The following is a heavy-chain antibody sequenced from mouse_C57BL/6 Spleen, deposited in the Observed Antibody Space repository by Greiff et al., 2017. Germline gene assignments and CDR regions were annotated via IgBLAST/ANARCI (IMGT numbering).Heavy chain of an antibody. J-gene: IGHJ3*01. CDR2: ISYDGSN. CDR3: ARGGSAWFAY. Sequence: DVQLQESGPGLVKPSQSLSLTCSVTGYSITSGYYWNWIRQFPGNKLEWIGYISYDGSNNYNPSLKNRISITRDTSKNQFFLKLNSVTTEDTGTYYCARGGSAWFAYWGQGTLVTVSA. D-gene: IGHD1-1*01. CDR1: GYSITSGYY. V-gene: IGHV3-6*01.